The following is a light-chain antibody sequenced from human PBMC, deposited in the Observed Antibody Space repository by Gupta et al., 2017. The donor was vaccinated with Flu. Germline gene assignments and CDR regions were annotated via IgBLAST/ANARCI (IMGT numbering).Light chain of an antibody. V-gene: IGLV2-11*01. CDR1: SSDVGGYNY. Sequence: QSALTQPGSVSGSPGQSVTISCTGTSSDVGGYNYVSWYQQHPGKAPKLMIYDVSKRPSGVPDRFSGSKSGNTASLTISGLHAEDEAYYYCCSYAGSYTYVFGTGTKVTVL. CDR2: DVS. J-gene: IGLJ1*01. CDR3: CSYAGSYTYV.